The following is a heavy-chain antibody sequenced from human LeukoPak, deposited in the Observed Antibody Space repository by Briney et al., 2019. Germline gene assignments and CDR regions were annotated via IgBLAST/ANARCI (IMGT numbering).Heavy chain of an antibody. CDR3: AREPGIAVAGKLTDY. Sequence: SGTLSLTCTVSDGSISSSSYYWGWIRQPPGKGLEWIGYIYHSGSTYYNPSLKSRVTISVDSSKNQFSLKLSSVTAADTAVYYCAREPGIAVAGKLTDYWGQGTLVTVSS. CDR2: IYHSGST. D-gene: IGHD6-19*01. V-gene: IGHV4-39*07. J-gene: IGHJ4*02. CDR1: DGSISSSSYY.